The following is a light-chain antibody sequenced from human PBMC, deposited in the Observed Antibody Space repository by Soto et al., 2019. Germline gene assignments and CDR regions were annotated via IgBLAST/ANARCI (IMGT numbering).Light chain of an antibody. CDR2: EGS. V-gene: IGLV2-23*01. J-gene: IGLJ1*01. Sequence: QSVLAQPACLSGSPGQSITISCTGTSSDVGSYNLVSWYQQHPGKAPKLMIYEGSKRPSGVSNRFSGSKSGNTASLTISGLQAEDEADYYCCSYAGSSTPYVFGTGTKVTVL. CDR3: CSYAGSSTPYV. CDR1: SSDVGSYNL.